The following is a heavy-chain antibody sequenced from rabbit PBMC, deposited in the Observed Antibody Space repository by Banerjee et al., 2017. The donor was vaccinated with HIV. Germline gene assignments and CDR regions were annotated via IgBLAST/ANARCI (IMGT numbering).Heavy chain of an antibody. Sequence: QQQLEESGGDLVQPEGSLTLTCTASGFSFSSGYWMSWVRQAPGKGLEWIGTINAGKGSTYYASWVNGRFTISKTSSTTVTLQLTSLTVADTATYFCARGYDGNADYFTLWGQGTLVTVS. V-gene: IGHV1S45*01. CDR1: GFSFSSGYW. D-gene: IGHD6-1*01. J-gene: IGHJ4*01. CDR2: INAGKGST. CDR3: ARGYDGNADYFTL.